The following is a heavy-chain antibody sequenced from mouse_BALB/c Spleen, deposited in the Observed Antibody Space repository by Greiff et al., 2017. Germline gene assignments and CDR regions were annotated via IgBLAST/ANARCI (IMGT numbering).Heavy chain of an antibody. V-gene: IGHV2-9*02. D-gene: IGHD1-1*02. J-gene: IGHJ4*01. Sequence: QVQLQQSGPGLVAPSQSLSITCTVSGFSLTSYGVHWVRQPPGKGLEWLGVIWAGGSTNYNSALMSRLSISKDNSKSQVFLKMNSLQTDDTAMYYCARDTGYGVATGEGDYTMDYWGQGTSVTVSS. CDR1: GFSLTSYG. CDR2: IWAGGST. CDR3: ARDTGYGVATGEGDYTMDY.